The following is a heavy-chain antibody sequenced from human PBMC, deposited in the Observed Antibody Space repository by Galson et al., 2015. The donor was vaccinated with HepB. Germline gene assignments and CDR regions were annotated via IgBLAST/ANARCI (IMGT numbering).Heavy chain of an antibody. J-gene: IGHJ4*02. CDR2: ISGSGGST. D-gene: IGHD2-15*01. CDR3: AKDSWVSGDIVVVVAATDFDY. CDR1: GFTFSSYA. Sequence: SLRLSCAASGFTFSSYAMSWVRQAPGKGLEWVSAISGSGGSTYYADSVKGRFTISRDNSKNTLYLQMNSLRAEDTAVYYCAKDSWVSGDIVVVVAATDFDYWGQGTLVTVSS. V-gene: IGHV3-23*01.